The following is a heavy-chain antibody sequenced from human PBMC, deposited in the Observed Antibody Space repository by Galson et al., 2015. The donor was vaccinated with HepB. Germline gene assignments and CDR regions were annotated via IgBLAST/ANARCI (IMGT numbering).Heavy chain of an antibody. V-gene: IGHV5-10-1*01. J-gene: IGHJ6*02. D-gene: IGHD3-9*01. Sequence: QSGAEVKKPGESLRISCTGSGYSFTSYWISWVRQMPGKGLEWMGRIDPSDSYTNYSPSFQGHVTISADKSISTAYLQWSSLKASDTAMYYCARLPNYDILTGYYKGPLMDVWGQGTTVTVSS. CDR3: ARLPNYDILTGYYKGPLMDV. CDR2: IDPSDSYT. CDR1: GYSFTSYW.